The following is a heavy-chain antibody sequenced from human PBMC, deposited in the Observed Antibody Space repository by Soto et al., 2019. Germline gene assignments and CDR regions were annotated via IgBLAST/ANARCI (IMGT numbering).Heavy chain of an antibody. CDR1: GGSISSYY. CDR2: IYYSGST. J-gene: IGHJ4*02. CDR3: ARLFNYYDSSGYPELALFDY. Sequence: SETLSLTCTVSGGSISSYYWSWIRQPPGKGLEWIGYIYYSGSTNYNPSLKSRVTISVDTSKNQFSLKLSSVTAADTAVYYCARLFNYYDSSGYPELALFDYWGQGTLVTVSS. D-gene: IGHD3-22*01. V-gene: IGHV4-59*08.